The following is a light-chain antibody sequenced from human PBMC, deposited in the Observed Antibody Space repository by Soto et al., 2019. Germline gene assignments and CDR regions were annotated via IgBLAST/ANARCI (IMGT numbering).Light chain of an antibody. V-gene: IGLV2-14*01. J-gene: IGLJ3*02. Sequence: QSALTQPASVSASPGQSITISCTGTSSNVGGYNYVSWFQQHPGKVPKLMIYEVTNRPSGVSNRFSGSKSGNTASLTISGLQAEDEADHYCSSYTSRTTWVFGGGTKLTVL. CDR2: EVT. CDR1: SSNVGGYNY. CDR3: SSYTSRTTWV.